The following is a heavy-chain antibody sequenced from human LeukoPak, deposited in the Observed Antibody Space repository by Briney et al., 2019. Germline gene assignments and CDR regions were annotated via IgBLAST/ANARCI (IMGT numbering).Heavy chain of an antibody. CDR1: GDRFTNYW. J-gene: IGHJ5*02. Sequence: GESLKISCKGSGDRFTNYWIGWVRQMPGKGLEWMGIIYPGDSDTRYRPSLQGQVTISADRATSTAYLQWSSLKASDSAVYYCARRSLRSQNWFSPWGQGTLVTVSS. D-gene: IGHD3-10*01. V-gene: IGHV5-51*01. CDR2: IYPGDSDT. CDR3: ARRSLRSQNWFSP.